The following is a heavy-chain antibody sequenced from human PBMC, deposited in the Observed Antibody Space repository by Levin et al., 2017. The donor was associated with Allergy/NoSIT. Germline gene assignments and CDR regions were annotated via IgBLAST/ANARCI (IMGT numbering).Heavy chain of an antibody. V-gene: IGHV3-43D*04. CDR2: ISWDGANI. Sequence: LSLTCAASGFPFDDYGMHWVRQAPGKGLEWVSLISWDGANIAYADSVKGRFTISRDNSKNSLYLQMHSLRVEDTAFYYCAKDHSGSYYDHWGHGTLVTVSS. J-gene: IGHJ4*03. CDR3: AKDHSGSYYDH. D-gene: IGHD1-26*01. CDR1: GFPFDDYG.